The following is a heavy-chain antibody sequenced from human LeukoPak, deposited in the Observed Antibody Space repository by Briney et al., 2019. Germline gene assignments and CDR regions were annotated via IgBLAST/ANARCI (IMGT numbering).Heavy chain of an antibody. Sequence: ASVKVSCKASRCTFTDYYMHWVRQAPGQGLEWMGWINPKSGETRYEQNFQGRVTMTRDTSITTAYMELSRLRSDDTAVYYCAREAGDNTYNVWGQGTMVTVSS. J-gene: IGHJ3*01. CDR2: INPKSGET. V-gene: IGHV1-2*02. CDR1: RCTFTDYY. D-gene: IGHD7-27*01. CDR3: AREAGDNTYNV.